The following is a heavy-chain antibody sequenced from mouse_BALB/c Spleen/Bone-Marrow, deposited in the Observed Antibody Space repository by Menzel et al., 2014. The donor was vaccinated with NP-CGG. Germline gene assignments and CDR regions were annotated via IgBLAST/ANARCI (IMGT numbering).Heavy chain of an antibody. Sequence: DVMLVESGGGLVQPGGSMKLSCVASGFTFSNYWMNWVRQSPEKGLEWVAEIRLKSNNYATHYAESVKGRFTISRDDSKSSVYLQMNNLRAEDTGIYYCTKVLRSYAYWGQGTLVTVSA. J-gene: IGHJ3*01. CDR3: TKVLRSYAY. D-gene: IGHD1-1*01. V-gene: IGHV6-6*02. CDR2: IRLKSNNYAT. CDR1: GFTFSNYW.